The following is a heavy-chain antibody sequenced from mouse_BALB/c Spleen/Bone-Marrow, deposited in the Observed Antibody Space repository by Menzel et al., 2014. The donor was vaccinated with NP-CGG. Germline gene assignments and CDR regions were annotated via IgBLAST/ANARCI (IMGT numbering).Heavy chain of an antibody. J-gene: IGHJ1*01. V-gene: IGHV4-1*02. Sequence: VQPGGSLKLSCAASGFDFSRYWMCWVRQAPWKGLECIGEINPDRSTINYTPSLKDKFIISRNNAKNTLYLQMSKVRSEDTALYFCALLGNYGYFDVWGAGTTVNVSS. D-gene: IGHD2-1*01. CDR3: ALLGNYGYFDV. CDR2: INPDRSTI. CDR1: GFDFSRYW.